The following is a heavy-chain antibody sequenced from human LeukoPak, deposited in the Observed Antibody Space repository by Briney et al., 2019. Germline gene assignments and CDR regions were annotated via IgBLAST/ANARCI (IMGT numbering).Heavy chain of an antibody. D-gene: IGHD3-3*01. CDR2: IYYSGST. CDR1: GGSISSYY. V-gene: IGHV4-59*01. J-gene: IGHJ2*01. Sequence: PSETLSLTCTVSGGSISSYYWSWLRQPPGKGLEWLGYIYYSGSTNYNPSLKSRVTISVDTSKNQFSLKLSSVTAADTAVYYCARVPPTYYDFWSGYSLFDLWGRGTLVTVSS. CDR3: ARVPPTYYDFWSGYSLFDL.